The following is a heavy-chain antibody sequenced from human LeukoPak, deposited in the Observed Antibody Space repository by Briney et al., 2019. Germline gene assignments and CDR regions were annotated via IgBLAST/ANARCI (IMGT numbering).Heavy chain of an antibody. V-gene: IGHV1-8*03. J-gene: IGHJ6*03. CDR1: GYTFTSYD. CDR3: ARGVRRRYFDWLQTSFSVSKTQYCYYYMDV. D-gene: IGHD3-9*01. CDR2: MNPIIGNT. Sequence: GASVKVSCKASGYTFTSYDTNCVRQTTGQRLERMGGMNPIIGNTGYAQKLQGRVTITRNTSISTAYMELSSLRSDDTAVYYCARGVRRRYFDWLQTSFSVSKTQYCYYYMDVWGKGTTVTVSS.